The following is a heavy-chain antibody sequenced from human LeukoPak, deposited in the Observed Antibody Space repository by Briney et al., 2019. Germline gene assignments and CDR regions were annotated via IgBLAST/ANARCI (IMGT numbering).Heavy chain of an antibody. V-gene: IGHV3-23*01. CDR1: GFTFSDYA. CDR3: AKSPGVLLWFGSFDY. CDR2: IIGSGGSA. Sequence: RTGGSLRLSCAASGFTFSDYAMSWVRQAPGKGLEWVSTIIGSGGSAYYADSVKGRFTISRDNSKNTLYLQMNSLRAEDTAVYYCAKSPGVLLWFGSFDYWGLGTLVTVSS. J-gene: IGHJ4*02. D-gene: IGHD3-10*01.